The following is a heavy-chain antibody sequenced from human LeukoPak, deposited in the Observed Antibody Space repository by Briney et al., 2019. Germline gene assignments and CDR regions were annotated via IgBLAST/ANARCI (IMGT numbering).Heavy chain of an antibody. CDR2: VYTSGST. J-gene: IGHJ4*02. Sequence: SETLSLTCTVSGGSISSYYWSWIRQPAGKGLEWIGRVYTSGSTNYNPSLKSRVTMSVDTSKNQFSLKLSSVTAADTAVYYCARAAYSSGWHTAYYFDYWGQGTLVTVSS. D-gene: IGHD6-19*01. CDR1: GGSISSYY. CDR3: ARAAYSSGWHTAYYFDY. V-gene: IGHV4-4*07.